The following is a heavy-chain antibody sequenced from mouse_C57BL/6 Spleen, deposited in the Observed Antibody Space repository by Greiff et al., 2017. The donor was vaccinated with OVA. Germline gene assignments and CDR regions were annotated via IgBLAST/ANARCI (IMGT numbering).Heavy chain of an antibody. V-gene: IGHV1-82*01. CDR2: IYPGDGDT. J-gene: IGHJ3*01. D-gene: IGHD3-2*02. Sequence: VQLQQSGPELVKPGASVKISCKASGYAFSSSWMNWVKQRPGKGLEWIGRIYPGDGDTNYNGKFKGKATLTADKSSSTAYMQLSSLTSEDSAVYFCARDLDSSGFAYWGQGTLVTVSA. CDR1: GYAFSSSW. CDR3: ARDLDSSGFAY.